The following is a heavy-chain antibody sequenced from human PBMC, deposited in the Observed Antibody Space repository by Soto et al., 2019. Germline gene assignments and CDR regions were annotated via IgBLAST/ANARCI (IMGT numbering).Heavy chain of an antibody. D-gene: IGHD7-27*01. CDR1: GFTFSDYW. V-gene: IGHV3-74*01. CDR3: ARASMGTLEY. CDR2: INTDGSTT. Sequence: EVQLVESGGGLIQPGGSLRLSCVVSGFTFSDYWMYWVRQASGKGLVWASRINTDGSTTNYEDSVKGRFTISRDNAQNTWDMRMSSVRAEGTALYYCARASMGTLEYWGQGTLVTVSS. J-gene: IGHJ4*02.